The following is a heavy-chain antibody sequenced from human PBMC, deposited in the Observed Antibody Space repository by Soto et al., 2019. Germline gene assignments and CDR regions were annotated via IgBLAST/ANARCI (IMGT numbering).Heavy chain of an antibody. D-gene: IGHD4-17*01. V-gene: IGHV4-30-2*01. CDR3: ARASTTVTTLDY. CDR1: GGSISSGGYS. Sequence: QLQLQESGSGLVKPSQTLSLTCAVSGGSISSGGYSWSWIRQPPGKGLEWIGYIYHSGSTYYNPSLKARVHISVDRSKNQFSLKLSPVTAADTAVYYCARASTTVTTLDYWGQGTLVTVSS. J-gene: IGHJ4*02. CDR2: IYHSGST.